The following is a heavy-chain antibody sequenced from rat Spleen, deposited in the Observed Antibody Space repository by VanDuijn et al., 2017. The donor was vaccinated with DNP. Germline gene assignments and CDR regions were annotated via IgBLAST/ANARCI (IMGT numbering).Heavy chain of an antibody. CDR3: AKAGGYSPWYFDY. J-gene: IGHJ2*01. D-gene: IGHD1-11*01. V-gene: IGHV5S11*01. Sequence: EVQLVKSGGGLVQPGRSLKLSCAASGFTFSNYAMAWVRQAPTKGLEWVASITNSGGNTYYRDSVKGRFTISRDNAKSTLYLQMDSLRSEETATYYCAKAGGYSPWYFDYWGQGVMVTVSS. CDR2: ITNSGGNT. CDR1: GFTFSNYA.